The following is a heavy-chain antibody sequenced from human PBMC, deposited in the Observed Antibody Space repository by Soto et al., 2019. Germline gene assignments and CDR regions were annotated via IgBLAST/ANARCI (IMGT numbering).Heavy chain of an antibody. CDR1: GYTFTSYG. Sequence: ASVKVSCKASGYTFTSYGISWVRQAPGQGLEWMGRISAYNGNTNYAQKLQGRVTMTTDTSTSTAYMELRSLRSDDTAVYYCARGGEDIVVVVAATAPPPHLDYWGQGTLVTVSS. V-gene: IGHV1-18*01. J-gene: IGHJ4*02. CDR2: ISAYNGNT. CDR3: ARGGEDIVVVVAATAPPPHLDY. D-gene: IGHD2-15*01.